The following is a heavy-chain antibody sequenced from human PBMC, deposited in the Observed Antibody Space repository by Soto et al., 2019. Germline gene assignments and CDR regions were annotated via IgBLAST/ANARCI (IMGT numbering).Heavy chain of an antibody. CDR2: IFWDDDK. V-gene: IGHV2-5*02. CDR1: GFSLSTSGVA. D-gene: IGHD3-3*01. Sequence: XGPTLVNPTQSLTLTCTLSGFSLSTSGVAVGWIRQAPRKAPEWLAFIFWDDDKRYSPSLENRLTITKDTSKNQVVLTMTNMDPVDTATYYCARIFDFWSGYYFSYWGRGTLVTVSS. J-gene: IGHJ4*02. CDR3: ARIFDFWSGYYFSY.